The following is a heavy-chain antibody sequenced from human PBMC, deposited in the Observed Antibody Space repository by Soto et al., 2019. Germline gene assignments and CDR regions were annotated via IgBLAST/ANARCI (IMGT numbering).Heavy chain of an antibody. D-gene: IGHD3-10*01. Sequence: SETLSLTCTVSGGSISSGGYYWSWIRQHPGKGLEWIGYIYYSGSTYYNPSLKSRVTISVDTSKNQFSLKLSSVTAADTAVYYCATDHRRGSGSYALGYWGQGTLVTVSS. CDR3: ATDHRRGSGSYALGY. V-gene: IGHV4-31*03. CDR1: GGSISSGGYY. J-gene: IGHJ4*02. CDR2: IYYSGST.